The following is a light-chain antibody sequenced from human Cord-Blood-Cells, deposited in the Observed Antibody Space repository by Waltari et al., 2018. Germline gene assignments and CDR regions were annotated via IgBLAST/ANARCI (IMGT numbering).Light chain of an antibody. CDR2: KAS. CDR1: QSISSW. J-gene: IGKJ2*01. CDR3: QQYNSYSYT. Sequence: DIQMTQSPSTLSASVGDRVTITCRASQSISSWLEWYQQKPGKAPKLLIYKASSLESGVPSRFSGSGSGTEFTLTISSLQPDDFATYYCQQYNSYSYTFGQGTKLEIK. V-gene: IGKV1-5*03.